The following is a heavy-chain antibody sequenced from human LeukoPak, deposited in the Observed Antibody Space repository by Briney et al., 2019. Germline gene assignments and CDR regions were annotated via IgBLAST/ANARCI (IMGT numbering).Heavy chain of an antibody. D-gene: IGHD5-18*01. J-gene: IGHJ4*02. V-gene: IGHV3-7*01. Sequence: PGGSLRLSCAASGFTFSSSWMSWVRQAPGKGLEWVAHIKQDGSDKYYLDSVKGRFTISGDNAKNSLYLQMNSLRAEDTAVYYCARGGVGYSYAYWGQGTLVTVSS. CDR1: GFTFSSSW. CDR3: ARGGVGYSYAY. CDR2: IKQDGSDK.